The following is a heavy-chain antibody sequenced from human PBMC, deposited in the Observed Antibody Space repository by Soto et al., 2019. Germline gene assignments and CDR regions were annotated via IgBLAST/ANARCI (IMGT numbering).Heavy chain of an antibody. Sequence: GGSLRLSCAASGFTFDDYSMHWVRQIPGKGLEWVSLINWDGSNKHYADSVKGRFTVSRDNNKNSLYLQMNSLRDEDTALYYCAKEMGTIFFDSWGQGTLVTVSS. V-gene: IGHV3-43*01. CDR3: AKEMGTIFFDS. CDR1: GFTFDDYS. CDR2: INWDGSNK. J-gene: IGHJ4*02.